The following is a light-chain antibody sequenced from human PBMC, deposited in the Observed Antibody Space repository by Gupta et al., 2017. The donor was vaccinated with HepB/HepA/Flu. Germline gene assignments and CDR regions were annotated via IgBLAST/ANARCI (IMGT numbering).Light chain of an antibody. CDR2: DAS. J-gene: IGKJ2*01. CDR3: HQRSSRSYT. CDR1: QSVSSN. V-gene: IGKV3-11*01. Sequence: EIVLTQSPATLSLSPGERATLSCRASQSVSSNLDWYQQKPGQAPRRLIFDASNRATGIPDRCSGSGSGTDFTPTVSSLEPEDFALVFCHQRSSRSYTFGQGTKLEIK.